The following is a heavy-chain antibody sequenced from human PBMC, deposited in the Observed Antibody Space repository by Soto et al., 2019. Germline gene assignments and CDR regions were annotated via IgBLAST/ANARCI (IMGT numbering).Heavy chain of an antibody. J-gene: IGHJ3*02. CDR1: GFTFSSYS. V-gene: IGHV3-21*01. Sequence: EVQLVESGGGLVKPGGSLRLSCAASGFTFSSYSMNWVRQAPGKGLEWVSSISSSCSYIYYADSVKGRFTISRDNAKNSLYLQMNSLRAEDTAVYYCARDLDSSWYEGDAFDIWGQGTMVTVSS. CDR2: ISSSCSYI. CDR3: ARDLDSSWYEGDAFDI. D-gene: IGHD6-13*01.